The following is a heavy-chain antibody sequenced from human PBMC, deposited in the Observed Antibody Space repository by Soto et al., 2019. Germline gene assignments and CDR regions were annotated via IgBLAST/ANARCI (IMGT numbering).Heavy chain of an antibody. CDR3: VRATYFSDSSGYTRCLDY. Sequence: GSLRLSCAGPGFTLSYHYIDWVRQAPGKGLEWVGRSRDKPQGYSTAYAASVKGRFTTARDESKNSAYMQMNSLKTEDSAVYYCVRATYFSDSSGYTRCLDYWGQGALVTVSS. D-gene: IGHD3-22*01. CDR1: GFTLSYHY. J-gene: IGHJ4*02. V-gene: IGHV3-72*01. CDR2: SRDKPQGYST.